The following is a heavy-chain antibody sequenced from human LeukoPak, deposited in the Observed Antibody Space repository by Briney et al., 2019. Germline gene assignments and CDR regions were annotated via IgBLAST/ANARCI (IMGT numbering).Heavy chain of an antibody. V-gene: IGHV1-18*01. CDR1: GYTFTSYG. Sequence: ASVKVSCKASGYTFTSYGISWVRQAPGQGLEWMGWISAYNGNTNYAQKLQGRVTMTTDTSTSTAYMELRSLRSDDTAVYYCARGAVVTASSAPLFDYWGQGTLVTVSS. D-gene: IGHD2-21*02. CDR3: ARGAVVTASSAPLFDY. CDR2: ISAYNGNT. J-gene: IGHJ4*02.